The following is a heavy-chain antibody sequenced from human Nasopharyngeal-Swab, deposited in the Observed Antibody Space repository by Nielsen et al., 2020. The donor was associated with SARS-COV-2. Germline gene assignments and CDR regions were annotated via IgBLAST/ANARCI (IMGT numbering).Heavy chain of an antibody. Sequence: SVNVSRQASGYTFTSYGISWVRQAPAQGLEWMGWISAYNGNTNYAQKLQGRVTMTTDTSTSTAYMELRSLRSDDTAVYYCARDSSYGTPYYYYYYMDVWGKGTTVTVSS. D-gene: IGHD5-18*01. CDR1: GYTFTSYG. J-gene: IGHJ6*03. V-gene: IGHV1-18*04. CDR2: ISAYNGNT. CDR3: ARDSSYGTPYYYYYYMDV.